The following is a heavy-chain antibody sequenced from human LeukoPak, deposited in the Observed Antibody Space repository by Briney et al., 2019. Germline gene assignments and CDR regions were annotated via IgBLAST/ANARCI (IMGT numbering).Heavy chain of an antibody. CDR3: AKDRLRAGYPNYFDY. J-gene: IGHJ4*02. CDR2: ISGSGGST. D-gene: IGHD5-18*01. CDR1: GFTLSSYA. Sequence: GGSLRLSCAASGFTLSSYAMSWVRQAPGKGLEWVSAISGSGGSTYYADSVEGRFTISRDNSKNTLYLQMNSLRAEDTPVYYCAKDRLRAGYPNYFDYWGQGTLVTVSS. V-gene: IGHV3-23*01.